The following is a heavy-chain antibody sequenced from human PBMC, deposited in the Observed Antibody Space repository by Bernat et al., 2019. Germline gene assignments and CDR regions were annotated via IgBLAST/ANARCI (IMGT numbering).Heavy chain of an antibody. Sequence: QVQLQESGPGLVKPSQTLSLTCTVSGGSISSGGYYWSRIRQHPGKGLEWIGYIYYSGSTYYNPSLKSRVTISVDTSKNQFSLKLSSVTAADTAVCYCARAPGLDDSYGYSYWFDPWGQGTLVTVSS. J-gene: IGHJ5*02. V-gene: IGHV4-31*03. CDR1: GGSISSGGYY. D-gene: IGHD5-18*01. CDR3: ARAPGLDDSYGYSYWFDP. CDR2: IYYSGST.